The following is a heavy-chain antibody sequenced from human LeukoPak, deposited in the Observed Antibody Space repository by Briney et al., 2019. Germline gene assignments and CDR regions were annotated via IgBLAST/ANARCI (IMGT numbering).Heavy chain of an antibody. Sequence: GGSLRLSCAASGFTFSSYAMSWVRQAPGKGLEWVSAISGSGGSTYYADSVKGRFTISRDNSKNTLYLQMNSLRAEDTAVHYCAKGREGSGCVDYWGQGTLVTVSS. J-gene: IGHJ4*02. CDR3: AKGREGSGCVDY. CDR2: ISGSGGST. V-gene: IGHV3-23*01. CDR1: GFTFSSYA. D-gene: IGHD6-19*01.